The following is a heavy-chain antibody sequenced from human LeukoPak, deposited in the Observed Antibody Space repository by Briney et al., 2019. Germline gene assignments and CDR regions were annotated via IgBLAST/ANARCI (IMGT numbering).Heavy chain of an antibody. CDR1: GFTFSTYA. CDR3: ARAPREGFSGSYHDY. CDR2: ISSNGDNT. J-gene: IGHJ4*02. V-gene: IGHV3-64*01. Sequence: GGSLRLSCAASGFTFSTYAMHWVRQAPGKGLEYVSAISSNGDNTYYANSVKGRFTISRDNSKNTLCLQMASLRGEDTAVYYCARAPREGFSGSYHDYWGQGTLVTVSS. D-gene: IGHD1-26*01.